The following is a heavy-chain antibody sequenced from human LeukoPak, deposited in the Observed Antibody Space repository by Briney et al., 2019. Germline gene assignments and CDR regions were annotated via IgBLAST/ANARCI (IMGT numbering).Heavy chain of an antibody. CDR1: GDSVSGYY. D-gene: IGHD4-11*01. CDR3: ARHGGTRVTLVQVYYFDY. V-gene: IGHV4-59*08. Sequence: SETLSLTCIVSGDSVSGYYWNWIRQPPGKGLEWIGYTHHSGNTLYNPSLKSRVTTSVDTSKNQFSLKLSSVTAADTAVYYCARHGGTRVTLVQVYYFDYWGQGTLVTVSS. CDR2: THHSGNT. J-gene: IGHJ4*02.